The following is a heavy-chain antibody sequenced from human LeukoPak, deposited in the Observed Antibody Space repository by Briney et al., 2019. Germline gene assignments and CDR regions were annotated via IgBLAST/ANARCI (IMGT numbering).Heavy chain of an antibody. CDR3: ARVSSRYCSSTSCYHMDV. J-gene: IGHJ6*03. CDR2: IYTSGST. V-gene: IGHV4-4*07. CDR1: GGSISSYY. D-gene: IGHD2-2*01. Sequence: SETLSLTYTVSGGSISSYYWSWIRQPAGKGLEWIGRIYTSGSTNYNPSLKSRVTMSVDTSKNQFSLKLSSVTAADTAVYYCARVSSRYCSSTSCYHMDVWGKGTTVTVSS.